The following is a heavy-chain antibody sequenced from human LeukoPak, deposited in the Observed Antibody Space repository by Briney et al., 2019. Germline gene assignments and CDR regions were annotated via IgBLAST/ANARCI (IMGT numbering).Heavy chain of an antibody. Sequence: GGSLRLSCAASGFTFDDYGMTWVRQAPGKGLEWVSSINWNGGSTGYADSVKGRFTISRDNAKNSLLLQMNSLRAEDTALYHCARDRGPYDSSGYYPYDAFDIWGQGTMVTVSS. V-gene: IGHV3-20*01. D-gene: IGHD3-22*01. J-gene: IGHJ3*02. CDR2: INWNGGST. CDR3: ARDRGPYDSSGYYPYDAFDI. CDR1: GFTFDDYG.